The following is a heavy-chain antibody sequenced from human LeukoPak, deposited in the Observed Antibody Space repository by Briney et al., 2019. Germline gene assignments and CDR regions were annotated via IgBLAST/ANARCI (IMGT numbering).Heavy chain of an antibody. Sequence: PGESLKISCKGSGYSFTSYWIGWVRQMPGKGLEWMGIIYPGDSDTRYSPSFQGQVTISADKSISTAYLQWSSLKASDTAMYYCARLEGIIAAAGTTTGFDYWGQGILVTVSS. CDR3: ARLEGIIAAAGTTTGFDY. D-gene: IGHD6-13*01. J-gene: IGHJ4*02. CDR2: IYPGDSDT. V-gene: IGHV5-51*01. CDR1: GYSFTSYW.